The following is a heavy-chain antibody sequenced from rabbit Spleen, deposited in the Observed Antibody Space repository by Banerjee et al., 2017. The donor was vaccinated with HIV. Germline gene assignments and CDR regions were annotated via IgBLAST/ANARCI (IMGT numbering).Heavy chain of an antibody. V-gene: IGHV1S45*01. D-gene: IGHD8-1*01. CDR2: INTATGKP. Sequence: QEELEESGGGLVKPEGSLTLTCKASGFSFSDRDVMCWVRQAPGKGLEWIACINTATGKPVYATWAKGRFTISRTSSTTVTLQMTSLTVADTATYFCARDTGSSFSSYGMDLWGPGTLVTV. J-gene: IGHJ6*01. CDR1: GFSFSDRDV. CDR3: ARDTGSSFSSYGMDL.